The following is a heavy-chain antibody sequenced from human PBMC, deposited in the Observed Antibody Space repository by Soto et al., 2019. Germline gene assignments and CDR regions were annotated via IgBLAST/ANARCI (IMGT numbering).Heavy chain of an antibody. CDR1: GFTFSSYA. CDR3: ARDSFIRAAPPLYYYYGMDV. J-gene: IGHJ6*02. Sequence: QVQLVESGGGVVQPGRSLRLSCAASGFTFSSYAMHWVRQAPGKGLEWVAVISYDGSNKYYADSVKGRFTISRDNSKNTLYLQMNSLRAEDTAVYYCARDSFIRAAPPLYYYYGMDVWGQGTTVTVSS. D-gene: IGHD6-6*01. V-gene: IGHV3-30-3*01. CDR2: ISYDGSNK.